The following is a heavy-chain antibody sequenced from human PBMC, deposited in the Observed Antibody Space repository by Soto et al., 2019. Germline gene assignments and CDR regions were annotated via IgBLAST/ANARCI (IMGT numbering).Heavy chain of an antibody. V-gene: IGHV3-30-3*01. CDR3: ARDPKTSGGQHWAFNYFDS. CDR2: ISYDGTNK. Sequence: QVQLVESGGGVVQPGSSLRLSVPASGFTLRISPRHWFRQAPGRGPEGWDLISYDGTNKFYADSVKGRFTISRDNSKSTLYLQVDSLRPEDAAVYYCARDPKTSGGQHWAFNYFDSWGQGTLVTVSS. J-gene: IGHJ4*02. D-gene: IGHD7-27*01. CDR1: GFTLRISP.